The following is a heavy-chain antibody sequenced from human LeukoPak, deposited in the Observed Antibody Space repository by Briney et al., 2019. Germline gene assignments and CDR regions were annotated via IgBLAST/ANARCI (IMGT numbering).Heavy chain of an antibody. Sequence: PGGSLRLSCAASGFTFTTYSMNWVRQAPGKGLEWVSSISRSSDYIYYADSVKGRFTISRDNAKNSLYLQMNSLRAEDTAVYYCAKDTAFGEFHDAFDIWGQGTMVTVSS. V-gene: IGHV3-21*04. D-gene: IGHD3-10*01. CDR3: AKDTAFGEFHDAFDI. CDR1: GFTFTTYS. CDR2: ISRSSDYI. J-gene: IGHJ3*02.